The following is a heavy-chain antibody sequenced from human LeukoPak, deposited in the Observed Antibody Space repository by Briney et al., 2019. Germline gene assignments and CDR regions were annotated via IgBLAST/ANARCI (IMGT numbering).Heavy chain of an antibody. CDR3: ARWGGDSSGYYPHDY. CDR2: IIPILGIA. D-gene: IGHD3-22*01. J-gene: IGHJ4*02. CDR1: GGTFSSYA. V-gene: IGHV1-69*04. Sequence: SVKASCKASGGTFSSYAISWVRQAPGQGLEWMGRIIPILGIANYAQKFQGRVTITADKSTSTAYMELSSLRSEDTAVYYCARWGGDSSGYYPHDYWGQGTLVTVSS.